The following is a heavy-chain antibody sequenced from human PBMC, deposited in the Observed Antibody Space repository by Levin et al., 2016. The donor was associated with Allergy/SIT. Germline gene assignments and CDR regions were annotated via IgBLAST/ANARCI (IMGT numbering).Heavy chain of an antibody. CDR3: ARLEYCSSTSCYYYYGMDV. CDR2: IKQDGSEK. CDR1: GFTFSSYW. Sequence: GESLKISCAASGFTFSSYWMSWVRQAPGKGLEWVANIKQDGSEKYYVDSVKGRFTISRDNAKNSLYLQMNSLRAEDTAVYYCARLEYCSSTSCYYYYGMDVWGQGTTVTVSS. D-gene: IGHD2-2*01. J-gene: IGHJ6*02. V-gene: IGHV3-7*01.